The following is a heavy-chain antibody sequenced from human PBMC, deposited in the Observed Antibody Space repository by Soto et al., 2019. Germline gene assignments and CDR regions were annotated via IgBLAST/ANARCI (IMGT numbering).Heavy chain of an antibody. CDR1: GYTFTSYG. Sequence: GASVKVSCKASGYTFTSYGISWVRQAPGQGLEWMGWISAYNGNTNYAQKLQGRVTMTTDTSTSTAYMELRSLRSDDTAVYYCASISLYCSGGSCSPSHTIWFDPWGQGTLVTVSS. D-gene: IGHD2-15*01. V-gene: IGHV1-18*01. CDR3: ASISLYCSGGSCSPSHTIWFDP. CDR2: ISAYNGNT. J-gene: IGHJ5*02.